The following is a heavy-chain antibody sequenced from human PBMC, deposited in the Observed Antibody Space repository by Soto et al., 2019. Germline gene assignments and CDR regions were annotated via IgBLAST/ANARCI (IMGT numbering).Heavy chain of an antibody. CDR1: GCTFSGYW. CDR2: ISTDGSTT. J-gene: IGHJ1*01. CDR3: ARQGSHQFFQH. V-gene: IGHV3-74*01. Sequence: EVQLVESGGGLVQPGGSLRLSCAASGCTFSGYWMHWVRQAPGKGLVWVSRISTDGSTTTYADSAEGRFTISRDNAKNTLYLQMNSLRAEDTAVYYCARQGSHQFFQHWGQGTLVTVSS.